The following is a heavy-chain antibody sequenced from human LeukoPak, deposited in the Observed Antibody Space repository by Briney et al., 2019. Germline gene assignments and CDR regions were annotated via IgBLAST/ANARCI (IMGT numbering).Heavy chain of an antibody. V-gene: IGHV3-30*02. J-gene: IGHJ4*02. Sequence: GGSLRLSCAASGFTFSSYGMHWVRQAPGKGLEWVAFIRYDGSNKYYADSVKSRFTISRDNSKNTLYLQMNSLRAEDTAVYYCAKGLGDSSSWYYFDYWGQGTLVTVSS. CDR3: AKGLGDSSSWYYFDY. CDR2: IRYDGSNK. CDR1: GFTFSSYG. D-gene: IGHD6-13*01.